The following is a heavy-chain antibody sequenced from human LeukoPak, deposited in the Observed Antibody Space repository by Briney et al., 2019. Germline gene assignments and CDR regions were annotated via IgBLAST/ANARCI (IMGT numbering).Heavy chain of an antibody. J-gene: IGHJ4*02. CDR1: GFTFSSYW. D-gene: IGHD3-10*01. V-gene: IGHV3-7*03. Sequence: GGSLRLSCAASGFTFSSYWMSWVRQAPGKGLEWVANIKQDGSEKYYVDSVKGRFTISRDNAKNSLYLQMNSLRADDTAVYYFARDFIMVRGVITDVDYWGRGTLATVS. CDR3: ARDFIMVRGVITDVDY. CDR2: IKQDGSEK.